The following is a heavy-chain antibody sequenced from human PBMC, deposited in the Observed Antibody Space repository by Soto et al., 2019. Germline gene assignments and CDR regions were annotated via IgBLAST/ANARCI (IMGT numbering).Heavy chain of an antibody. CDR1: GGTFSSYA. V-gene: IGHV1-69*06. Sequence: QVQLVQSGAEVKKPGSSVKVSCKASGGTFSSYAISWVRQAPGQGLEWMGGIIPIFGTANYAQKFQGRVTITADKSTSTASMELSSLRSEDTAVYYCADEDYDILTGYSSRYVQHWGQGTLVTVSS. CDR3: ADEDYDILTGYSSRYVQH. CDR2: IIPIFGTA. D-gene: IGHD3-9*01. J-gene: IGHJ1*01.